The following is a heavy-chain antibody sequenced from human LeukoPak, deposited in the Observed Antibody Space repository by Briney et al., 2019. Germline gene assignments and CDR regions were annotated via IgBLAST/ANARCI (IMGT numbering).Heavy chain of an antibody. Sequence: ASVKVSCKASGPFLKIDGVSWVRQAPGQGLEWVGWISGFNGKTDYAQRFQGRVTMTRVTSTNTAYMELRRLRSEYTDVDYCARSRILATGDRMDVWGKGTTVIVSS. D-gene: IGHD1-1*01. CDR1: GPFLKIDG. CDR2: ISGFNGKT. CDR3: ARSRILATGDRMDV. J-gene: IGHJ6*04. V-gene: IGHV1-18*01.